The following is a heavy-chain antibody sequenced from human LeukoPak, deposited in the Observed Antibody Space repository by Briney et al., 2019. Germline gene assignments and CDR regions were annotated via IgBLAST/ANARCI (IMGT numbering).Heavy chain of an antibody. Sequence: SDTLSLTCTVSGASVSGSAYYWGWIRQPPGKWLDCIGNIYYSGSTYYNESLESRVTISIDTSKNQFSLKLNSVTAADTAMYYCARDPTGRYSSEGHMDVWGKGTTVTISS. D-gene: IGHD6-19*01. V-gene: IGHV4-39*07. CDR2: IYYSGST. J-gene: IGHJ6*03. CDR3: ARDPTGRYSSEGHMDV. CDR1: GASVSGSAYY.